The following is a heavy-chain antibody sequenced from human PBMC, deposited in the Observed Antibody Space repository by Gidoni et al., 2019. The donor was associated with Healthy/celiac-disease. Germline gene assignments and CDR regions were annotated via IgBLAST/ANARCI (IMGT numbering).Heavy chain of an antibody. CDR1: GFTFRSYA. CDR2: ISGSGGST. J-gene: IGHJ6*03. Sequence: EVQLVESGGGLVQPGGSLRLPCAASGFTFRSYAMSWVRQAPGKGLGWVSAISGSGGSTYYADSVKGRFTISRDNSKNTLYLQMNSLRAEDTAVYYCAKVQESGYYMDVWGKGNTVTVSS. V-gene: IGHV3-23*04. CDR3: AKVQESGYYMDV.